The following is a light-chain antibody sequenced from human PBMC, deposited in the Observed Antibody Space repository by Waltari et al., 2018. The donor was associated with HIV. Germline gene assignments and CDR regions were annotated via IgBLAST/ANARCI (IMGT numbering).Light chain of an antibody. J-gene: IGLJ2*01. CDR3: TSFTSNYTVI. V-gene: IGLV2-14*01. CDR1: TSDFGLYDF. CDR2: EFC. Sequence: QSALTQPASVSGSPGQSITISCTGSTSDFGLYDFLSWYQQHPGGVQRVIMYEFCRRASVVSSRFSGHKSGNTASLTISWLQTEDEADYYCTSFTSNYTVIFGGGTKVTVL.